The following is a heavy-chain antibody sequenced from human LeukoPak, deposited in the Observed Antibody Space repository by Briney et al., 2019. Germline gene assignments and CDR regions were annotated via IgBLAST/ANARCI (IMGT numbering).Heavy chain of an antibody. CDR3: ARDSSSSWGDAFDI. V-gene: IGHV4-4*07. D-gene: IGHD6-13*01. Sequence: PSETLSLTCTVSGGSISSYYWSWIRQPAGKGLEWIGRIYTSGSTNYNPSLKSRVTMSVDTSKNQFSLKLSSVTAADTAVYYCARDSSSSWGDAFDIWGQGTMVTVSS. J-gene: IGHJ3*02. CDR2: IYTSGST. CDR1: GGSISSYY.